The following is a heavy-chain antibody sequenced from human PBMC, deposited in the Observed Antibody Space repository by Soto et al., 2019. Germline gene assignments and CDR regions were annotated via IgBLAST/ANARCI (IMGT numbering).Heavy chain of an antibody. CDR2: MYQDGIT. D-gene: IGHD3-3*01. CDR3: ARHNYDANHYYYGMDV. V-gene: IGHV4-4*02. Sequence: SETLSLTWAVSGGYISSSNWWRWVRQPPGQGLEWIGEMYQDGITYYNPPLRSRLSTSVDKSRNQFSLRLNSVTAADTAVYYCARHNYDANHYYYGMDVWGQGTTVTVSS. CDR1: GGYISSSNW. J-gene: IGHJ6*02.